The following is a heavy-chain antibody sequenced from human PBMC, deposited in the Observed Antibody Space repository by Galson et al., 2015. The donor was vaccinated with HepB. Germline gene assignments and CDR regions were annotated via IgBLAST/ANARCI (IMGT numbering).Heavy chain of an antibody. J-gene: IGHJ6*03. D-gene: IGHD3-3*01. CDR1: GFTFSSYG. CDR3: ARDYDFWSGYRYYYYMDV. V-gene: IGHV3-30*03. Sequence: SLRLSCAASGFTFSSYGMHWVRQAPGKGLEWVAVISYDGSNKYYADSVKGRFTISRDNSKNTLYLQMNSLRAEDTAVYYCARDYDFWSGYRYYYYMDVWGKGTTVTVSS. CDR2: ISYDGSNK.